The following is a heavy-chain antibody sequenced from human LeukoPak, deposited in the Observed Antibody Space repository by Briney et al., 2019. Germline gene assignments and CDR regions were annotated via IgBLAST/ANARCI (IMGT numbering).Heavy chain of an antibody. CDR3: ALVTSGNWWFDP. CDR2: INPDSGVT. J-gene: IGHJ5*02. V-gene: IGHV1-2*02. Sequence: ASVKVSCKASRHTFTVYHVHWVRQAPGQGLEWMGWINPDSGVTNYAQNLQARVTMTRDTSISTVFLDLSSLRSGDTAVYHCALVTSGNWWFDPWGQGTLVTVSS. D-gene: IGHD2-21*02. CDR1: RHTFTVYH.